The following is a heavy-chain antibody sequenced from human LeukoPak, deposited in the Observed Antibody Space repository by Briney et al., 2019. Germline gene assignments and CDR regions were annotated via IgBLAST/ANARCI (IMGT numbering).Heavy chain of an antibody. CDR1: AFRFSSFA. CDR2: IKTDGSEK. CDR3: ATYSSLNRREFQY. J-gene: IGHJ1*01. D-gene: IGHD3-22*01. V-gene: IGHV3-7*01. Sequence: PGGSLRLSCAASAFRFSSFAMTWVRQAPGKGLQWVANIKTDGSEKYYVDSVKGRFTISRDNAKNSLYLQMNSLRAEDTAVYYCATYSSLNRREFQYWGQGTLLTVSS.